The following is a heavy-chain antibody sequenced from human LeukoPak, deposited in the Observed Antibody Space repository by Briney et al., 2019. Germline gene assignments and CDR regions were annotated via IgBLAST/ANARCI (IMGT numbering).Heavy chain of an antibody. Sequence: GGSLRLSCAASGFSLSDHSMDWVRQAPGQGPELIGHIRNAGDGYTTEYAASGKGRFTASRDDSKNSLYLQMNSLKPEDTAVYYCVRNHRHWFDPWGQGTLVTVSS. J-gene: IGHJ5*02. CDR3: VRNHRHWFDP. CDR1: GFSLSDHS. CDR2: IRNAGDGYTT. V-gene: IGHV3-72*01.